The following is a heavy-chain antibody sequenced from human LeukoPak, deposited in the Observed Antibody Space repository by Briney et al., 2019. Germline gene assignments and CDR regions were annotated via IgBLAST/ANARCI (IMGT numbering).Heavy chain of an antibody. CDR1: GVSINSGDYF. V-gene: IGHV4-30-4*01. Sequence: KSSETLSLTCSVSGVSINSGDYFWSWIRQPPGKGLEWLGYIFYSGSTYYNPSLKSRVTISVDTSKNQFSLKLSSVTAADTAVYYCARGFYGGNSRPFDYWGQGTLVTVSS. J-gene: IGHJ4*02. D-gene: IGHD4-23*01. CDR2: IFYSGST. CDR3: ARGFYGGNSRPFDY.